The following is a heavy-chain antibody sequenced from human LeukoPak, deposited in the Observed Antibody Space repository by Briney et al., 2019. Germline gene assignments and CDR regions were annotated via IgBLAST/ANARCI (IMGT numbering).Heavy chain of an antibody. J-gene: IGHJ4*02. D-gene: IGHD3-22*01. CDR1: GGSVNRGTFF. CDR2: ISNSGST. CDR3: ARSPSGYRFDS. Sequence: PSGTLSLTCGVSGGSVNRGTFFWTWIRQPPGKGLEWIGYISNSGSTNYNPSLKSRVTISSDTSKTQFSLRLTSVTAADTAVYYCARSPSGYRFDSWGQGTLVTVSS. V-gene: IGHV4-61*01.